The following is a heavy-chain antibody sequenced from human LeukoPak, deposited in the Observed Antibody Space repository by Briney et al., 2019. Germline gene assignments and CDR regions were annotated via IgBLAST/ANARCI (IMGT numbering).Heavy chain of an antibody. D-gene: IGHD4-17*01. CDR3: ARAPGSGHYGDSRFGFDP. V-gene: IGHV4-59*01. Sequence: SETLSLTCTVSGGSISSYFWSWIRQPPGKGLEWIGYIYYSGSTNFNPSLKSRVTISVDTSKNQFSLKLSSVTAADTAVYYCARAPGSGHYGDSRFGFDPWGQGTLVTVSS. J-gene: IGHJ5*02. CDR1: GGSISSYF. CDR2: IYYSGST.